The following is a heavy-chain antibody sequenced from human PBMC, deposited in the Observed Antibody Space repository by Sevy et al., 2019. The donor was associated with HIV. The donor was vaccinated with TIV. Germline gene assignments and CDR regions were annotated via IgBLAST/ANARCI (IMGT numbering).Heavy chain of an antibody. J-gene: IGHJ6*02. Sequence: ASVKVSCKASGYTFTSYAMHWVRQAPGQRLEWMGWINAGNGNTKYSQKFQGRVTITRDTSASTAYMELSSLRSEDTAVYYCARSIVVVPAAKAGPYYYYGMDVWGQGTTVTVSS. CDR3: ARSIVVVPAAKAGPYYYYGMDV. CDR2: INAGNGNT. D-gene: IGHD2-2*01. V-gene: IGHV1-3*01. CDR1: GYTFTSYA.